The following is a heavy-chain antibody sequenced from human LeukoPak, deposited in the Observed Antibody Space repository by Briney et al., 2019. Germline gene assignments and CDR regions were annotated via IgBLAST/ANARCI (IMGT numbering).Heavy chain of an antibody. V-gene: IGHV4-39*01. D-gene: IGHD2-2*01. CDR1: GGSISSSSYY. CDR2: IYYSGST. CDR3: ARHQIVVVPGGFDP. J-gene: IGHJ5*02. Sequence: PSETLSLTCTVSGGSISSSSYYWGWIRQPPGKGLEWIGSIYYSGSTYYNPSLKSRVTISVDTSKNQFSLKLSSVTAADTAVYYCARHQIVVVPGGFDPWGQGTLATVSS.